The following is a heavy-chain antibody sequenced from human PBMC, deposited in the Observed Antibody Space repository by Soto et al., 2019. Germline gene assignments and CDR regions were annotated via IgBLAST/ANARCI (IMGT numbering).Heavy chain of an antibody. CDR2: IKQDGSEK. V-gene: IGHV3-7*01. CDR1: GFTFSSYW. Sequence: PGGSLRLSCAASGFTFSSYWMSWVRQAPGKGLEWVANIKQDGSEKYYVDSVKGRFTISRDNAKNSLYLQMNSLRAEDTAVYYCARFRCGYSGYDYSLLTYYYYGMDVWGQGTTVTVSS. CDR3: ARFRCGYSGYDYSLLTYYYYGMDV. J-gene: IGHJ6*02. D-gene: IGHD5-12*01.